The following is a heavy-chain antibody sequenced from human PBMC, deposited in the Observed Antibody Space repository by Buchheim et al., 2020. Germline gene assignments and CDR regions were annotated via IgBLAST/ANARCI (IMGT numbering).Heavy chain of an antibody. CDR1: GYTFTSYY. V-gene: IGHV1-46*01. CDR3: ARGGTVTTGPHDSSGYYQRFFDY. CDR2: INPSGGST. D-gene: IGHD3-22*01. J-gene: IGHJ4*02. Sequence: QVQLVQSGAEVKKPGASVKVSCKASGYTFTSYYMHWVRQAPGQGLEWMGIINPSGGSTSYAQKFQGRVTMTRDTSTSTVYMELSSLRSEDTAVYYCARGGTVTTGPHDSSGYYQRFFDYWGQGTL.